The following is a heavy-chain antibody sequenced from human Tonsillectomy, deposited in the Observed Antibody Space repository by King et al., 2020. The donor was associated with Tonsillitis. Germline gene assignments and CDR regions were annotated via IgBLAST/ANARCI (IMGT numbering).Heavy chain of an antibody. Sequence: VQSGGSLRLSCAASGFTLSTYAMSLVRQAPGKGLEWVSALSAIGGSPYYADSVRGRFTISRDNSKNTLYLQINSLRAEDTAIYYCARGGKLGQYYFDYWGQGTLVTVSS. CDR1: GFTLSTYA. J-gene: IGHJ4*02. V-gene: IGHV3-23*01. D-gene: IGHD1/OR15-1a*01. CDR2: LSAIGGSP. CDR3: ARGGKLGQYYFDY.